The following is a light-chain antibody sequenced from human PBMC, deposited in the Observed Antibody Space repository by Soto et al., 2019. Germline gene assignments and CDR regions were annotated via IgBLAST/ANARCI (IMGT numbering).Light chain of an antibody. CDR2: EVN. CDR1: SSDIGSYDY. J-gene: IGLJ3*02. V-gene: IGLV2-14*01. Sequence: QSVLTQPASVSGSPGQSITISCTGTSSDIGSYDYVSWYQHLPVKAPKVIIYEVNKRPSGISHRFSGSKSVNTASLTVSGLQAEDEADYYCTSDTTSGSVWVFGGGTKVTVL. CDR3: TSDTTSGSVWV.